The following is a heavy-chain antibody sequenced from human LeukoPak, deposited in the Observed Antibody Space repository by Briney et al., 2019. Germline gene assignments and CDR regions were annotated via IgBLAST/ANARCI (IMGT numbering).Heavy chain of an antibody. CDR3: ARDHYDFWSGYYYYFDY. CDR2: ISAYNGNT. Sequence: ASVKVSCKASGYTFTSYGISWVRQAPGQGLEWMGWISAYNGNTNHAQKLQGRVTMTTDTSTSTAYMELRSLRSDDTAVYYCARDHYDFWSGYYYYFDYWGQGTLVTVSS. CDR1: GYTFTSYG. J-gene: IGHJ4*02. D-gene: IGHD3-3*01. V-gene: IGHV1-18*01.